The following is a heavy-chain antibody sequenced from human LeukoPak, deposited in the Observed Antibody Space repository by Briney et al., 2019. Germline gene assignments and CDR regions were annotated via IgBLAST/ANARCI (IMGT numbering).Heavy chain of an antibody. D-gene: IGHD3-10*01. CDR2: IYHSGST. CDR1: RDSVSNNTW. Sequence: SGTLSLTCAVSRDSVSNNTWWIWVRQPPGKGLEWIGSIYHSGSTYYNPSLKSRVTISVDTSKNQFSLKLSSVTAADTAVYYCARTTMVRGVKGAFDYWGQGTLVTVSS. V-gene: IGHV4-4*02. J-gene: IGHJ4*02. CDR3: ARTTMVRGVKGAFDY.